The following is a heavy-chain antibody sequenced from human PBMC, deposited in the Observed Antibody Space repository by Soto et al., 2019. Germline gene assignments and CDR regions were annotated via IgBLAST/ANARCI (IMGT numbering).Heavy chain of an antibody. D-gene: IGHD3-10*01. CDR1: GGSISSGGYY. Sequence: SETLSLTCTVSGGSISSGGYYWSWIRQHPGKGLEWIGYIYYSGSTYYNPSLKSRVTISVDTSKNQFSLKLSSVTVADTAVYYCATSWGFGELIDYWGQGTLVTVSS. CDR2: IYYSGST. J-gene: IGHJ4*02. V-gene: IGHV4-31*03. CDR3: ATSWGFGELIDY.